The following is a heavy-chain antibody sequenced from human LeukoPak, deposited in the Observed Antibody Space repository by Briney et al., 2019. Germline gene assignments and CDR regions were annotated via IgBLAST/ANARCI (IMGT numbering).Heavy chain of an antibody. CDR2: IIPIFGTA. V-gene: IGHV1-69*01. D-gene: IGHD4-17*01. CDR3: AETRVDYGDYVGFDY. J-gene: IGHJ4*02. CDR1: GGTFSSYA. Sequence: ASVKVSCKASGGTFSSYAISWVRQAPGQGLEWMGGIIPIFGTANYAQKFQGRVTITADESTSTAYMELSSLRSEDTAVYYCAETRVDYGDYVGFDYWGQGTLVTVSS.